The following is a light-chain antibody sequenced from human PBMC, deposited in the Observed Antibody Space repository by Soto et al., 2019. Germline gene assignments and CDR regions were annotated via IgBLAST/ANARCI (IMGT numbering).Light chain of an antibody. CDR1: QIISSY. J-gene: IGKJ5*01. V-gene: IGKV1-39*01. CDR2: AAS. CDR3: QQSYSTPPT. Sequence: DIQMTQSPSSLSSSVVYIFGMTCLASQIISSYLNWYQQKPGKAPKLLIYAASSLQSGVPSRFSGSGSGTDFTLTISSLQPEDFATYYCQQSYSTPPTFGQGTRLEIK.